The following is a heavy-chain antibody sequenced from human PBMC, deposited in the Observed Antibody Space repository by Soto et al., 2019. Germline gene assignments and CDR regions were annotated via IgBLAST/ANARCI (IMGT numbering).Heavy chain of an antibody. D-gene: IGHD2-2*01. CDR3: ARGPHVGISTS. Sequence: EVQLVESGGGLIQPGGSLRLSCAASGFNVSSNYMSWVRQAPGKGLEWLSVIYSGGSTYYAESVKCRFTISRDNSKNTLNLQMNALRVEDTAVYYCARGPHVGISTSWGQGTLVTVSS. CDR1: GFNVSSNY. CDR2: IYSGGST. V-gene: IGHV3-53*01. J-gene: IGHJ4*02.